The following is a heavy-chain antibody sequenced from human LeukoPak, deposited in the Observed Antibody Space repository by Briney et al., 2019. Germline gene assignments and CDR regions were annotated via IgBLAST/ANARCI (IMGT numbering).Heavy chain of an antibody. CDR1: GYTFTIYY. Sequence: ASVKVSCKASGYTFTIYYMHWVRQATGQGLEWMGIINPSGGSTSYAQKFQGRVTMTRDTSTSTVYMELSSLRSEDTAVYYCARELYDSSGYRRKEIDYWGQGTLVTVSS. CDR3: ARELYDSSGYRRKEIDY. D-gene: IGHD3-22*01. V-gene: IGHV1-46*01. J-gene: IGHJ4*02. CDR2: INPSGGST.